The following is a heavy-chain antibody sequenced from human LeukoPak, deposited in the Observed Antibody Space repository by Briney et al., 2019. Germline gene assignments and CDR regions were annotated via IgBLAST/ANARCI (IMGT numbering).Heavy chain of an antibody. CDR2: ISGSGGST. CDR1: GFTFGNYA. CDR3: ARRNAMDV. V-gene: IGHV3-23*01. J-gene: IGHJ6*02. Sequence: GGSLRLSCEASGFTFGNYAMNWVRQAPGKGLEWVSAISGSGGSTYYADSVKGRFTISRDNSKNTLYLQMNSLRAEDTAVYYCARRNAMDVWGQGTTVIVFS.